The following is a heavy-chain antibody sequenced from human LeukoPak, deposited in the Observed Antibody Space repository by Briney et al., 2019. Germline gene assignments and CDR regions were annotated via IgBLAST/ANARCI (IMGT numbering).Heavy chain of an antibody. J-gene: IGHJ5*01. Sequence: GASVKVSCKASGYTFTSYDISWVRQAPGQGLEWMGWINAYNGDTNSAQKLHGRVTMTTDTSTNTAYMELSSLRSDDTAVYYCARVYRDNSSGSTQPHDSCGERTLGTVSS. D-gene: IGHD6-19*01. CDR1: GYTFTSYD. CDR2: INAYNGDT. V-gene: IGHV1-18*01. CDR3: ARVYRDNSSGSTQPHDS.